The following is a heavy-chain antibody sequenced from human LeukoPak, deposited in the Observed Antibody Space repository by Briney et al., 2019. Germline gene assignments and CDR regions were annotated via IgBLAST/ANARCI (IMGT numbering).Heavy chain of an antibody. CDR2: IGTAGDT. J-gene: IGHJ6*04. Sequence: GGSLRLSCAASGFTFSSYSMNWVRQATGKGLEWVSAIGTAGDTYYPGSVKGRFTISRENAKNSLYLQMNSLRAEDTAVYYCAELGITMIGGVWGKGTTVTISS. CDR3: AELGITMIGGV. CDR1: GFTFSSYS. D-gene: IGHD3-10*02. V-gene: IGHV3-13*01.